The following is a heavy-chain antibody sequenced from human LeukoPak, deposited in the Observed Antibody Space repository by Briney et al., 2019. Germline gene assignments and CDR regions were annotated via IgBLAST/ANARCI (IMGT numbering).Heavy chain of an antibody. CDR1: GGSFSGYY. CDR2: INHSGST. Sequence: SETLSLTCAVYGGSFSGYYWSWIRQPPGKGLEWIGEINHSGSTNYNPSLKSRVTISVDTPKNQFSLKLSSVTAADTAVYYCARGLSGRHDPFDYWGQGTLVTVSS. D-gene: IGHD3-3*01. V-gene: IGHV4-34*01. CDR3: ARGLSGRHDPFDY. J-gene: IGHJ4*02.